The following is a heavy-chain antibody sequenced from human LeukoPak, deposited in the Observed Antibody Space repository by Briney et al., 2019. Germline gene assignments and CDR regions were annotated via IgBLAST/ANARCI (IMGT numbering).Heavy chain of an antibody. V-gene: IGHV1-8*02. CDR1: GYTFTGYY. CDR2: MSPNSGHT. Sequence: GASVKVSCKASGYTFTGYYMHWVRQAPGQGLEWMGWMSPNSGHTGYAQKFQGRVTMTRNTSISTAYMELSSLTSDDTAVYYCAREAVAAAGTEVDYWGQGTLVTVSS. CDR3: AREAVAAAGTEVDY. D-gene: IGHD6-13*01. J-gene: IGHJ4*02.